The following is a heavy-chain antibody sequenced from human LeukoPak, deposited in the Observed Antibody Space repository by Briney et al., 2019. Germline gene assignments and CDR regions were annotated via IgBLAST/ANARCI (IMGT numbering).Heavy chain of an antibody. CDR3: ARPNGSYYDFWSGYVDTYDI. Sequence: KPGESLKIXCKGSGYSFTNYWIGWVRQMPGKGLEWMGIVHSGDFDTRYSPSFQGQVTISADKSISTAYLQWSSLKASDTAMYYCARPNGSYYDFWSGYVDTYDIWGQGTMVTVSS. CDR2: VHSGDFDT. J-gene: IGHJ3*02. D-gene: IGHD3-3*01. V-gene: IGHV5-51*03. CDR1: GYSFTNYW.